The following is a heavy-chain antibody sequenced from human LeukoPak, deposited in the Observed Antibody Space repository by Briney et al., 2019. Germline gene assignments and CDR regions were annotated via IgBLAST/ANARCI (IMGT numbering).Heavy chain of an antibody. Sequence: PGRSLRLSCEASGFTFNNYAMHWVRQAPGKGLEWVSGICYNSGSIGYADSVKGRFTISRDNAKNSLYPPMNSLRAEDTALYYWAKRGTTDTYGGEGYGLGGWGKGTTVTV. J-gene: IGHJ6*04. CDR2: ICYNSGSI. CDR1: GFTFNNYA. CDR3: AKRGTTDTYGGEGYGLGG. D-gene: IGHD4-17*01. V-gene: IGHV3-9*01.